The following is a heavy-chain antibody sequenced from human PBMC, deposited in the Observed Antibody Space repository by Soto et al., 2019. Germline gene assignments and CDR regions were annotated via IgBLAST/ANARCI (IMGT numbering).Heavy chain of an antibody. J-gene: IGHJ3*02. D-gene: IGHD3-3*01. CDR1: GGTSNNYS. Sequence: EASVNVSFKSAGGTSNNYSINWVRQAPGQGLEWMGGIIPMFGTPTYAQKFQGRVTITADESTTTAHMELSSLTSEDTAMYYCAREGRFLDWFPKAFDIWGQGTMVTVSS. CDR2: IIPMFGTP. CDR3: AREGRFLDWFPKAFDI. V-gene: IGHV1-69*13.